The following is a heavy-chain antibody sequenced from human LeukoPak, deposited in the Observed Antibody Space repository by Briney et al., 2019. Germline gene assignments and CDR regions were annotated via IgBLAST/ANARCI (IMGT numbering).Heavy chain of an antibody. J-gene: IGHJ4*02. CDR1: GVSVSTSH. D-gene: IGHD2/OR15-2a*01. V-gene: IGHV4-59*02. Sequence: SETLSLTCNVSGVSVSTSHWNWIRQRPGKGLEWIGCLSYTGKTDYNPSLKSRVSISLGSSNNHFSLKLTSVTAADTAVYYCSEGYFEPFDHWGQGILVTVPS. CDR3: SEGYFEPFDH. CDR2: LSYTGKT.